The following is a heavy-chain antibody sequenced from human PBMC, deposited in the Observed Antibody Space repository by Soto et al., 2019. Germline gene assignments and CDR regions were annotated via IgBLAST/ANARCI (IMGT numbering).Heavy chain of an antibody. J-gene: IGHJ6*02. CDR1: GFTFSSYG. CDR3: ARLGITIFGVVTQPYLPYSYYYYGMDV. D-gene: IGHD3-3*01. V-gene: IGHV3-33*01. CDR2: IWYDGSNK. Sequence: HPGGSLRLSCAASGFTFSSYGMHWVRQAPGKGLEWVAVIWYDGSNKYYADSVKGRFTISRDNSKNTLYLQMNSLRAEDTAVYYCARLGITIFGVVTQPYLPYSYYYYGMDVWGQGTTVTVSS.